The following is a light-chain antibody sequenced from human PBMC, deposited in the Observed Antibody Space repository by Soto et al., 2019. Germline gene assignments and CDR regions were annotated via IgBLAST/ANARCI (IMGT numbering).Light chain of an antibody. CDR2: DAS. CDR3: QQYANLPLT. CDR1: DDISNY. Sequence: DIQMTQSPSSLSASVGDRVTITCQASDDISNYLDWYQQKPGKAPKVLIYDASHLESGVPSRFSGGGSGTEFTFTISSLLAEDIATYYGQQYANLPLTFGPGTKVYIK. V-gene: IGKV1-33*01. J-gene: IGKJ3*01.